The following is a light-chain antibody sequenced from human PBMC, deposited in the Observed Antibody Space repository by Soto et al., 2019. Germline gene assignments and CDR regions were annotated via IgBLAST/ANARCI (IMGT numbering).Light chain of an antibody. V-gene: IGKV3-11*01. Sequence: EIVLTQSPATLALSPGERATLSCRASQSVSSFLAWYQQKPGQAPRLLIYDASKRATGISARFSGSGSGTDFTLTISSLELEDFAVYYCQKRSSWPLTFGGGTKVEIK. CDR1: QSVSSF. CDR3: QKRSSWPLT. CDR2: DAS. J-gene: IGKJ4*01.